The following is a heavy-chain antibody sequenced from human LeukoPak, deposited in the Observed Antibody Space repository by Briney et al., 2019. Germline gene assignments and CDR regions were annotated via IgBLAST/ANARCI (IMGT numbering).Heavy chain of an antibody. CDR1: GYTFTSYG. J-gene: IGHJ6*02. D-gene: IGHD4-17*01. CDR2: ISAYNGNT. V-gene: IGHV1-18*01. Sequence: GASVTVSCTASGYTFTSYGIGWVRQAPGQGLEWMGWISAYNGNTNYAQKLQGRVTMTTDTSTSTAYMELRSLRSDDTAVYYCARDDDYGDSPVPYGMDVWGQGTTVTVSS. CDR3: ARDDDYGDSPVPYGMDV.